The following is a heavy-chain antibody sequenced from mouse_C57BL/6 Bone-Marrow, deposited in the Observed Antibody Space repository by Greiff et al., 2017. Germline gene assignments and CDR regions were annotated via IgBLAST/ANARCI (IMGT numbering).Heavy chain of an antibody. D-gene: IGHD1-1*01. J-gene: IGHJ2*01. V-gene: IGHV1-72*01. CDR1: GYTFTSYW. Sequence: VQLQQPGAELVKPGASVKLSCKASGYTFTSYWMHWVKQRPGRGLEWIGRIDPNSGGTKYNEKFKSKATLTVDKPSSPAYMQLSSLTSEDSAVYYCARGSYYYGSSSFDYWGQGTTLTVSS. CDR3: ARGSYYYGSSSFDY. CDR2: IDPNSGGT.